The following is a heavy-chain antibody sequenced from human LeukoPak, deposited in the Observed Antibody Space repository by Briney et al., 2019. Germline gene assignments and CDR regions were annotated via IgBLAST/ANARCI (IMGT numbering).Heavy chain of an antibody. CDR1: GLSFSSDS. Sequence: GGSLRLSCAASGLSFSSDSMNWVRQAPGKGLEWVSYISSSRSITYYADSVKGRFTISRDNAKNSLYLQMNSLRAEDTAVYYCARDLPTYSSGWHNPAFDIWGQGTMVTVSS. J-gene: IGHJ3*02. D-gene: IGHD6-19*01. V-gene: IGHV3-48*01. CDR2: ISSSRSIT. CDR3: ARDLPTYSSGWHNPAFDI.